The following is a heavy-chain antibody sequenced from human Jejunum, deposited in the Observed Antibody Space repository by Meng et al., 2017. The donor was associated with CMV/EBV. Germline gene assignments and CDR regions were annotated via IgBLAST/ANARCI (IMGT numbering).Heavy chain of an antibody. CDR1: GVAFSSHA. D-gene: IGHD4-11*01. CDR2: ISGAGLAT. J-gene: IGHJ4*02. V-gene: IGHV3-23*01. CDR3: ARDVGYTVTAPFDY. Sequence: GVAFSSHAMSWVRQVPGKRPEWVAGISGAGLATYYADSVKGRFTISRDNSNNTLFLQMNGLRGDDTAVYYCARDVGYTVTAPFDYWGQGSVVTVSS.